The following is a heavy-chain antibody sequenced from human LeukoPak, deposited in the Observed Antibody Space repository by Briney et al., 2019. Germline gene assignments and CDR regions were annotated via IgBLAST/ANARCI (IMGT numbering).Heavy chain of an antibody. CDR1: GDSFSSNSAA. CDR3: ARGSNDYRDYSFDY. Sequence: SQTLSLTCAISGDSFSSNSAAWNWLRQSPSRGLEWLGRTYYRSKWSNNYAVSVKSRITINSDTSKNQFALQLNSVTPEDMAVYYCARGSNDYRDYSFDYWGQGTLVTVSS. D-gene: IGHD4-17*01. J-gene: IGHJ4*02. V-gene: IGHV6-1*01. CDR2: TYYRSKWSN.